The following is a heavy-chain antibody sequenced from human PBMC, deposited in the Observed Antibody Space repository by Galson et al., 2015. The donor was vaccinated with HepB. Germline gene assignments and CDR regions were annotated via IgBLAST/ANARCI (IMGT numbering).Heavy chain of an antibody. CDR1: GFSFNTYG. CDR3: AKDAFRFSIIRWYFDL. D-gene: IGHD2/OR15-2a*01. V-gene: IGHV3-30*18. CDR2: MSHDGRNK. J-gene: IGHJ2*01. Sequence: SLRLSCAASGFSFNTYGMHWVRQAPGKGLEWVAAMSHDGRNKFYAASVKGRFQISRDNSMNTLYLQMNSLRAEDTALYYCAKDAFRFSIIRWYFDLWGRGTLVAVSS.